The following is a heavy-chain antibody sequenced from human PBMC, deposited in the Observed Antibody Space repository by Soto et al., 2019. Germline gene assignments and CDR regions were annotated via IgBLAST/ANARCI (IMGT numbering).Heavy chain of an antibody. D-gene: IGHD3-3*01. J-gene: IGHJ4*02. CDR2: ISGSGGST. V-gene: IGHV3-23*01. CDR3: AKDFGYYDFWSGYYTGIILDY. CDR1: GFTFSSYA. Sequence: PGGSLRLSCVASGFTFSSYAMSWVRQAPGKGLEWVSAISGSGGSTYYADSVKGRFTISRDNSKNTLYLQMNSLRAEDTAVYYCAKDFGYYDFWSGYYTGIILDYWRQGTLVTVSS.